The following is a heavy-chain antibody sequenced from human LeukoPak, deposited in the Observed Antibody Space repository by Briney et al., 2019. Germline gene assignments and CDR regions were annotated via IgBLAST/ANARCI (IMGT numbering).Heavy chain of an antibody. J-gene: IGHJ4*02. V-gene: IGHV4-34*01. Sequence: SETLSLTCAVYGGSFSGYYWSWIRQPPGKGLEWIGEINHSGSTNYNPPLKSRVTISVDTSKNQFSLKLSSVTAADTAVYYCARETRVGASFDYWGQGTLVTVSS. CDR2: INHSGST. CDR1: GGSFSGYY. CDR3: ARETRVGASFDY. D-gene: IGHD1-26*01.